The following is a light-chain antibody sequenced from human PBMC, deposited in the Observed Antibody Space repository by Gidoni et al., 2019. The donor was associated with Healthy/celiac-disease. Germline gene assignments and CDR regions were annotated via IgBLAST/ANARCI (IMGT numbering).Light chain of an antibody. CDR2: KAS. CDR1: QSISSW. J-gene: IGKJ1*01. V-gene: IGKV1-5*03. Sequence: DIQMTQSPSTLSASVGDRVTITCRASQSISSWFAWYQQKPGKAPKLRIYKASSLESGVPSRFSGSGSGTEFTLTISSLQPDDFATYYCQQYNSYSTFGQXTKVEIK. CDR3: QQYNSYST.